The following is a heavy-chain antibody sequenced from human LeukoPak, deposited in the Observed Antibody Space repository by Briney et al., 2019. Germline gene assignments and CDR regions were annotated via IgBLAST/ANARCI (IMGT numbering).Heavy chain of an antibody. CDR2: ISYDGSNK. CDR3: ANNYYDSSGYYLAWY. D-gene: IGHD3-22*01. CDR1: GFTFSSYA. V-gene: IGHV3-30-3*01. J-gene: IGHJ4*02. Sequence: PGGSLRLSCAASGFTFSSYAMHWVRQAPGKGLEWVAVISYDGSNKYYADSVKGRFTISRDNSKNTLYLQMNSLRAGDTAVYYCANNYYDSSGYYLAWYWGQGTLVTVSS.